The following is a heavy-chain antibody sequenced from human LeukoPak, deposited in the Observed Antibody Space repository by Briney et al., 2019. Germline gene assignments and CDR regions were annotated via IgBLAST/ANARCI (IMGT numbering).Heavy chain of an antibody. Sequence: PSETLSLTCAVYGGSFSGYYWSWIRQPPGKGLEWIGEINHSGSTNYNPSLKSRVTISVDTSKNQFSLKLSSVTAADTAVYYCARSPPRITMIVVVITPRGNYFDYWGQGTLVTVSS. V-gene: IGHV4-34*01. CDR1: GGSFSGYY. D-gene: IGHD3-22*01. J-gene: IGHJ4*02. CDR3: ARSPPRITMIVVVITPRGNYFDY. CDR2: INHSGST.